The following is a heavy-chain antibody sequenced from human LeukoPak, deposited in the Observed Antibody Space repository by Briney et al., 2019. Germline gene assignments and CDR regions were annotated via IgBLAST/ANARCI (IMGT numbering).Heavy chain of an antibody. CDR2: ISGSGGST. Sequence: PGGSLRLSCAASGFTFSAYAMNWVRQAPGKGLEWVSAISGSGGSTYYADSVKGRFTISRDNSKNTLYLQMNSLRAEDTAVYYCAKVEMGSGSYYNDYWGQGTLVTVSS. D-gene: IGHD3-10*01. V-gene: IGHV3-23*01. J-gene: IGHJ4*02. CDR3: AKVEMGSGSYYNDY. CDR1: GFTFSAYA.